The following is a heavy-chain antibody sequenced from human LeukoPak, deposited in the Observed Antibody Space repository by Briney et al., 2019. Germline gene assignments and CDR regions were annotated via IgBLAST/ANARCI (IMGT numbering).Heavy chain of an antibody. CDR1: GYTFTSYG. Sequence: ASVKVSCKASGYTFTSYGISWVRQAPGQGLEWMGWISGYNGNTKYAQELQGRVTMTTDTSTSAAYMELRSLRSDDTAVYYCARDTPSRRDGYDFDYWGQGTLVTVSS. CDR2: ISGYNGNT. V-gene: IGHV1-18*01. D-gene: IGHD5-24*01. CDR3: ARDTPSRRDGYDFDY. J-gene: IGHJ4*02.